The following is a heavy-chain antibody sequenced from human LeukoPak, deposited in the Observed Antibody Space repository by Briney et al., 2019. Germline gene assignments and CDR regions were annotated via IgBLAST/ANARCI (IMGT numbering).Heavy chain of an antibody. CDR3: ARAAYDRYGMDI. V-gene: IGHV4-30-2*01. J-gene: IGHJ6*02. CDR2: IYHSGST. Sequence: SETLSLTCAVSGGSISSGGYSWSWIRQPPGKGLEWIGYIYHSGSTYYNPSLKSRVTISVDRSKNQFSLKLSSVTAADTAVYYCARAAYDRYGMDIWGQGTTVTVSS. D-gene: IGHD3-22*01. CDR1: GGSISSGGYS.